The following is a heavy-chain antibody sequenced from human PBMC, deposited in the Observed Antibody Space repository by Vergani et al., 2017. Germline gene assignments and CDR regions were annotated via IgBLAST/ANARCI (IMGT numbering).Heavy chain of an antibody. V-gene: IGHV3-23*01. D-gene: IGHD1-26*01. CDR1: GFTFSSYA. Sequence: EVQLLESGGGLVQPGGSLRLSCAASGFTFSSYAMSWVRQAPGKGLEWVSAISGSGGSTYYADSVKGRFTISRDNSKNTLYLQMNSLRAEDTAVYYCARDLRLYSGSRVDYWGQGTLVTVSS. J-gene: IGHJ4*02. CDR3: ARDLRLYSGSRVDY. CDR2: ISGSGGST.